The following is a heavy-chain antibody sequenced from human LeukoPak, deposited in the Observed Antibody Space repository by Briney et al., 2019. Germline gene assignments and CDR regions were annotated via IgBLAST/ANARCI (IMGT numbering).Heavy chain of an antibody. CDR2: TSGSGVST. CDR3: GKDLGFGGPHDAFDI. J-gene: IGHJ3*02. V-gene: IGHV3-23*01. Sequence: GGSLRLSCAASGFTFSSYSMNWVRQAPGKGLEWVSATSGSGVSTYYADSVKGRFSISRDNSKNTLYLQMNSLRVDDTALYYCGKDLGFGGPHDAFDIWGQGTMVTVSS. CDR1: GFTFSSYS. D-gene: IGHD3-10*01.